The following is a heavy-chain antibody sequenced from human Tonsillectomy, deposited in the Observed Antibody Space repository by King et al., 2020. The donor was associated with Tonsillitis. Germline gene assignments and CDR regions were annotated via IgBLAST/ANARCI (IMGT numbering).Heavy chain of an antibody. Sequence: QVQLVESGGGLVKPGGSLRLSCAASGFTFSDYYMSWIRQAPGKGLEWTSFINPSGSNTNYVDSVRGRFTISRDNAKNSMFLQMNSLRAEDTGVYYCGREYWGAFDIWGQGTMVTVSS. J-gene: IGHJ3*02. CDR1: GFTFSDYY. CDR2: INPSGSNT. CDR3: GREYWGAFDI. D-gene: IGHD2-8*02. V-gene: IGHV3-11*06.